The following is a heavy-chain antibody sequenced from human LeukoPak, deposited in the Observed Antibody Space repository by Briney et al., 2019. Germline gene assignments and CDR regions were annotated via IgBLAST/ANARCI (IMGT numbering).Heavy chain of an antibody. CDR1: GYTLTELS. J-gene: IGHJ4*02. D-gene: IGHD6-13*01. CDR3: TRDLPYSSSWESIDY. CDR2: FDPEDGET. Sequence: GASVKVSCKVSGYTLTELSMHWVRQAPGKGLEWMGGFDPEDGETIYAQKFRGRVTMTEDTSTDTAYMELSSLRSEDTAVYYCTRDLPYSSSWESIDYWGQGTLVTVSS. V-gene: IGHV1-24*01.